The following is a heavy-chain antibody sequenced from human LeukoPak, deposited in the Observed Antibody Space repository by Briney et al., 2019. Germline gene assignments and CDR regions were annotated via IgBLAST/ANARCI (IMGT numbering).Heavy chain of an antibody. J-gene: IGHJ4*02. CDR2: IYHGGST. D-gene: IGHD6-13*01. CDR1: GYSISSGYY. CDR3: ASSHLYSSSWYLSGRFDN. Sequence: SETLSLTCTVSGYSISSGYYWGWIRQPPGQGLEWIGSIYHGGSTYYNPSLKSRVTISVDTFKNQFSLKLSSVTAADTGVYYCASSHLYSSSWYLSGRFDNWGQGTLVTVSS. V-gene: IGHV4-38-2*02.